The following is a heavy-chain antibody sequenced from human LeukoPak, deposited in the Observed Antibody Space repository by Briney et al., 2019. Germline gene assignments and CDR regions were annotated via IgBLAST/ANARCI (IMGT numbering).Heavy chain of an antibody. D-gene: IGHD2-21*02. CDR2: IRTDGVNT. CDR3: ARESVTAIIRQSDAFDI. V-gene: IGHV3-74*01. CDR1: GFTFSRYW. Sequence: PGGSLRLSCAASGFTFSRYWMDWVRQGPGKGLVWVSHIRTDGVNTSYADSVKGRFTISRDNAKNTLFLQMNSLRAEDTAVYYCARESVTAIIRQSDAFDIWGPGTMVTVSS. J-gene: IGHJ3*02.